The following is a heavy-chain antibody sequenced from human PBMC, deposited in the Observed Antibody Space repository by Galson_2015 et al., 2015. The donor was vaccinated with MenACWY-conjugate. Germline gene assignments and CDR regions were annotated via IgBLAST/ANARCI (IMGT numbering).Heavy chain of an antibody. CDR3: AKVAGYCSDDTCYSDY. V-gene: IGHV3-23*01. J-gene: IGHJ4*02. CDR2: LSDSDGHT. CDR1: GFTFSSFA. Sequence: SLRLSCAASGFTFSSFAMSWVRQAPGKGLEWVSALSDSDGHTHYADSVKGRFTISRDNSMRTLYLQMNSLRAEDTAVYYCAKVAGYCSDDTCYSDYWGQGTLVTVSS. D-gene: IGHD2-15*01.